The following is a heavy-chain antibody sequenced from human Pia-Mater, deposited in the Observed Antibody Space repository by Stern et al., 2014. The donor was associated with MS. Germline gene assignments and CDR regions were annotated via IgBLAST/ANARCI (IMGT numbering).Heavy chain of an antibody. V-gene: IGHV4-31*03. CDR3: ARKGAIVPAAIENWFDS. D-gene: IGHD2-2*01. CDR1: GGSISSGCYF. J-gene: IGHJ5*01. Sequence: VQLVQSGPGLVKPSQTLSLTCTVSGGSISSGCYFWSWIRQHPGKGLEWIGFIYHRGSTSYYPSLKSRLTIYVYTPTQQFFLNLSSVTAADTAVYYCARKGAIVPAAIENWFDSWGQGTLVTVSS. CDR2: IYHRGST.